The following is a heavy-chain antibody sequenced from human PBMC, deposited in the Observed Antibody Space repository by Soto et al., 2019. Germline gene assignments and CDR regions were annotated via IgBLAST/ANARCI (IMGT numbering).Heavy chain of an antibody. J-gene: IGHJ4*02. CDR1: DASLRNGNYH. V-gene: IGHV4-30-4*02. D-gene: IGHD3-3*01. CDR3: ARDFAYFDS. CDR2: IYNSGST. Sequence: PSETLCLTCTFADASLRNGNYHLSWIRQPPGKGLEWIGYIYNSGSTYYNPSLRSRLTISMDTSKNQFSLNLDSVTAAGTAVYFCARDFAYFDSWVQGTLVTVSS.